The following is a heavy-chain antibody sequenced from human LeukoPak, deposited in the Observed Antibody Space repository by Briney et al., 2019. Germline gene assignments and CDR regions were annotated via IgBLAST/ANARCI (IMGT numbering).Heavy chain of an antibody. V-gene: IGHV3-66*02. J-gene: IGHJ4*02. Sequence: GGSLRLSCAASGFTVSSNYMSWVRQAPGKGLEWVSVIYSGGSTYYADFVKGRFTISRDNSKNTLYLQMNSLRAEDTAVYYCARGEYQLPQGNWGQGTLVTVSS. CDR1: GFTVSSNY. D-gene: IGHD2-2*01. CDR2: IYSGGST. CDR3: ARGEYQLPQGN.